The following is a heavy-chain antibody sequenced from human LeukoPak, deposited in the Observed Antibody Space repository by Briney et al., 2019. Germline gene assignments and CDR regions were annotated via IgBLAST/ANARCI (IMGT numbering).Heavy chain of an antibody. Sequence: GGSLRLSCAASGFTFSSYAMSWVRQDPGKGLEWVSAINGSGGSTYYADSVKGRFTISRDNSKNTLYLQMNSLRAEDTAVYYCAKFTSSSWSDYFDYWGQGTLVTVSS. CDR1: GFTFSSYA. CDR2: INGSGGST. CDR3: AKFTSSSWSDYFDY. D-gene: IGHD6-13*01. J-gene: IGHJ4*02. V-gene: IGHV3-23*01.